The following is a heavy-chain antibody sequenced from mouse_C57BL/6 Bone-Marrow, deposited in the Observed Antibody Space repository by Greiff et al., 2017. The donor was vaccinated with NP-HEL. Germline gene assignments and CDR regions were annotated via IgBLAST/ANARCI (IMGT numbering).Heavy chain of an antibody. Sequence: EVQVVESGGDLVKPGGSLKLSCAASGFTFSSYGMSWVRQTPDKRLEWVATISSGGSYTYYPDRVKGRFTISSDNAKNTLYLQMSSLKSEDTAMYYCARQDYYGPDYWGQGTTLTVSS. J-gene: IGHJ2*01. CDR2: ISSGGSYT. V-gene: IGHV5-6*01. CDR1: GFTFSSYG. D-gene: IGHD1-2*01. CDR3: ARQDYYGPDY.